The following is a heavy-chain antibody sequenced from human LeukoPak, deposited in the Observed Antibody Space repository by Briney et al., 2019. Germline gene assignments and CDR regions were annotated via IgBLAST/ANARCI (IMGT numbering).Heavy chain of an antibody. V-gene: IGHV4-34*01. J-gene: IGHJ4*02. Sequence: SETLSLTCAVYGDSFSGYYWSWIRQSPGTGLEWIGEVNDRGTTNYNPNHKSRVTISVVTSSNQFSLKLTSVTAADTAIYFCATRRGGPYPYYFDHWDQGALVTVSS. CDR1: GDSFSGYY. D-gene: IGHD2-15*01. CDR3: ATRRGGPYPYYFDH. CDR2: VNDRGTT.